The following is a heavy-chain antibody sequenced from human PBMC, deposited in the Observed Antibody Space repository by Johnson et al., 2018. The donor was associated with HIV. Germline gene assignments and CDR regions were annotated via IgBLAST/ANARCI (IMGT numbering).Heavy chain of an antibody. V-gene: IGHV3-11*01. CDR3: AKDLTYGDYEGDAFDI. CDR1: GFTFSDYY. D-gene: IGHD4-17*01. J-gene: IGHJ3*02. CDR2: ISSSGSTI. Sequence: QVQLVESGGGVVQPGGSLRLSCAASGFTFSDYYMTWIRQAPGKGLEWVSNISSSGSTIYYADSVKGRFTISRDNSKNTLFLQMNSLRAEDTALYYCAKDLTYGDYEGDAFDIWGQGTMVTVSS.